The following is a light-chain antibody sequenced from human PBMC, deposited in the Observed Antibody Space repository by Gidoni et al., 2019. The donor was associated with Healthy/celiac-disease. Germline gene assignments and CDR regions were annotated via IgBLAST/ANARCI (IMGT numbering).Light chain of an antibody. CDR1: QSISSW. V-gene: IGKV1-5*03. CDR2: KAS. J-gene: IGKJ1*01. CDR3: QQYNSYWT. Sequence: CRASQSISSWLAWYQQKPGKAPKLLIYKASSLESGVPSRFSGSGSGTEFTLTISSLQPDDFATYYCQQYNSYWTFGQGTKVEIK.